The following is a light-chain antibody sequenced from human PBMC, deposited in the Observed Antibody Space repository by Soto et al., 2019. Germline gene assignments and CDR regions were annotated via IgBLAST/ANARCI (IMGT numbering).Light chain of an antibody. CDR1: SSDVGSYNL. J-gene: IGLJ2*01. CDR3: CSYAGSSTVVV. V-gene: IGLV2-23*03. Sequence: QSALTQPASVSGSPGQSITISCTGTSSDVGSYNLVSWYQQHPGKAPKLMIYEGSKRPSGVSNRFSGSKSGNTASLTISGLQAEDDAEYYCCSYAGSSTVVVFGGGTKRTGL. CDR2: EGS.